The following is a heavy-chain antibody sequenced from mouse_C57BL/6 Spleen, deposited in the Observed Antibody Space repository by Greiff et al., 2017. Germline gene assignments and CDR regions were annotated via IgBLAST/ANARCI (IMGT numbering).Heavy chain of an antibody. V-gene: IGHV5-17*01. J-gene: IGHJ4*01. CDR1: GFTFSDYG. CDR3: ARPHYDDAPKDY. Sequence: EVMLVESGGGLVKPGGSLKLSCAASGFTFSDYGMHWVRQAPEKGLEWVAYISSGSSTIYYADTVKGRFTISRDNAKNTLFLQMTSLRSEDTAMDYCARPHYDDAPKDYWGQGTSVTVSS. CDR2: ISSGSSTI. D-gene: IGHD2-3*01.